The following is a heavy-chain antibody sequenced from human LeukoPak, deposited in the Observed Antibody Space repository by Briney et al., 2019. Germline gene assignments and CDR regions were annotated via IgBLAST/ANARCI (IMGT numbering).Heavy chain of an antibody. CDR1: GFTFSSYS. V-gene: IGHV3-21*01. D-gene: IGHD6-6*01. CDR2: ISSSSSYI. Sequence: GGSLRLSCAASGFTFSSYSMTWVRQAPGKGLEWVSSISSSSSYIYYADSVKGRFTISRDNAKNSLYLQMNSLRAEDTAVYYCASSRAARLGWFDPWGQGTLVTVSS. CDR3: ASSRAARLGWFDP. J-gene: IGHJ5*02.